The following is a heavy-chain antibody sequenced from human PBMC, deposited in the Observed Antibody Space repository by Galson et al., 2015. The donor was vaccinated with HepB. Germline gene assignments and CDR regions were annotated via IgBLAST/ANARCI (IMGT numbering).Heavy chain of an antibody. V-gene: IGHV3-11*06. CDR1: GFTFSDYY. CDR3: ARGGGLLWFGESLDP. CDR2: ISSSSSYT. J-gene: IGHJ5*02. D-gene: IGHD3-10*01. Sequence: LRLSCAASGFTFSDYYMSWIRQAPRKGLEWVSYISSSSSYTNNADSVKGRFTISRDNAKNSLYLQMNSLRAEDTAVYYCARGGGLLWFGESLDPWGQGTLVTVSS.